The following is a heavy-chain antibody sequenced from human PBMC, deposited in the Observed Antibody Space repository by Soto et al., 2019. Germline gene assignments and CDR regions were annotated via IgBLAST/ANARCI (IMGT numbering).Heavy chain of an antibody. D-gene: IGHD5-18*01. J-gene: IGHJ4*02. CDR3: VREGRHTAMFSGFDY. V-gene: IGHV3-33*01. CDR2: IWYDGSKK. CDR1: GFTFSEDA. Sequence: QVDLVESGGGVVQPGESLRLSCATSGFTFSEDAMHWVRQAPGKGLEWVAVIWYDGSKKHYADSVKGRFTISRDNSKNTLSLQVNSLTAEDTAVYWCVREGRHTAMFSGFDYWGQGTRVTASS.